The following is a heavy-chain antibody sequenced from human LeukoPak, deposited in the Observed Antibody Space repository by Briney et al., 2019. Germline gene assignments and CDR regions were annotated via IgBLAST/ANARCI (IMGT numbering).Heavy chain of an antibody. V-gene: IGHV1-2*02. CDR1: GYTFTGYY. D-gene: IGHD6-19*01. J-gene: IGHJ4*02. CDR3: ARGLSYSSGWYDPGDY. CDR2: INPNSGGT. Sequence: ASVKVSCKASGYTFTGYYMHWVRQAPGQGLEWMGWINPNSGGTNYAQKFQGRVTMTRDTSISTAYMELSRLRSDDTAVYYCARGLSYSSGWYDPGDYWGQGTLVTVSS.